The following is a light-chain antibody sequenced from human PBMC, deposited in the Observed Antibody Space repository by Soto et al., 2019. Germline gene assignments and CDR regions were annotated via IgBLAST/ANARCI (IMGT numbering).Light chain of an antibody. Sequence: QSALTQPDSVSGSPGQSITISCAGASSDIGGYNYVSWYQQHPGKAPRLMIYEVSYRPSGVSDRFSGSKSGNTASLTISGLQAEDEADYFCGSYTSSSTWVFGGGTKLTVL. J-gene: IGLJ3*02. CDR1: SSDIGGYNY. CDR3: GSYTSSSTWV. CDR2: EVS. V-gene: IGLV2-14*01.